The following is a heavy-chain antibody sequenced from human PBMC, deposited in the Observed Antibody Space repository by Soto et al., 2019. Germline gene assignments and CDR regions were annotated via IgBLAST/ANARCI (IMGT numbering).Heavy chain of an antibody. V-gene: IGHV4-59*01. D-gene: IGHD4-17*01. Sequence: SETLSLTCTVSGGSISSYYWSWIRQPPGKGLEWIGYIYYSGSTNYNPSLKSRVTISVDTSKNQFSLKLSSVTAADTAVYYCAREDYGDSPFDYWGQGTLVTVSS. CDR3: AREDYGDSPFDY. CDR2: IYYSGST. J-gene: IGHJ4*02. CDR1: GGSISSYY.